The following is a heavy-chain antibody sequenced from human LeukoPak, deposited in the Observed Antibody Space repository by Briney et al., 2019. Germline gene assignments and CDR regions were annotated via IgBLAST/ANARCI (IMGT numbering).Heavy chain of an antibody. J-gene: IGHJ4*02. V-gene: IGHV3-21*01. CDR3: ARGLGGINY. Sequence: PGGSLRLSCAASGFTFNSYTMNWVRQAPGKGLEWLSSINTNSSYIYYADSVKGRFTISRDNAKNSLYLQMNSLRAEDTAMYYCARGLGGINYWGQGTLVTVSS. D-gene: IGHD1-14*01. CDR1: GFTFNSYT. CDR2: INTNSSYI.